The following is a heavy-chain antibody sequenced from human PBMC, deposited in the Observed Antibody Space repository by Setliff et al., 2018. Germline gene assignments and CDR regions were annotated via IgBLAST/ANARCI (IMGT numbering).Heavy chain of an antibody. J-gene: IGHJ4*02. D-gene: IGHD3-3*01. Sequence: SETLSLTCSASGVDVIERLYYWSWVRQSPGKGLEWIGTRYYTGTTFYNPSLESRVAVSLDASEKKFSLNLRSVTTADTAVYYCARHFYPPDFFAHWGQGLLFTVSS. CDR1: GVDVIERLYY. CDR3: ARHFYPPDFFAH. CDR2: RYYTGTT. V-gene: IGHV4-39*01.